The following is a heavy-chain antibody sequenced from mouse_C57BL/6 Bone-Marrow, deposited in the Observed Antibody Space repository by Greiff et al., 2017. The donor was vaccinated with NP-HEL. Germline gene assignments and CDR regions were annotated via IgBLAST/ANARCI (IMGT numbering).Heavy chain of an antibody. CDR3: ARGGYGSSSYYAMDY. V-gene: IGHV1-52*01. CDR1: GYTFTSYW. D-gene: IGHD1-1*01. CDR2: IDPSDSET. Sequence: VQLQQPGAELVRPGSSVKLSCKASGYTFTSYWMHWVKQRPIQGLEWIGNIDPSDSETHYNQKFKGKATLTADKSSSTAYMQFSSLTSEDSAIDYCARGGYGSSSYYAMDYWGQGTSVTVSS. J-gene: IGHJ4*01.